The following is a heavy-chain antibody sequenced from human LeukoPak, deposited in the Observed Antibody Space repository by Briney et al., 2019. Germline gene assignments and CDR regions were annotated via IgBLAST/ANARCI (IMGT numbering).Heavy chain of an antibody. D-gene: IGHD1-7*01. CDR3: ATRAETRGNYVRVPFDF. CDR1: GFTFSNYA. J-gene: IGHJ4*02. Sequence: PGGTLRLSCAASGFTFSNYAMNWARQAPGKGLEWVSVISGSGDTTYYADSVKGRFTISRDNSKNTLHLQMNSLRDEDTAVYYCATRAETRGNYVRVPFDFWGQGTRVTVSS. CDR2: ISGSGDTT. V-gene: IGHV3-23*01.